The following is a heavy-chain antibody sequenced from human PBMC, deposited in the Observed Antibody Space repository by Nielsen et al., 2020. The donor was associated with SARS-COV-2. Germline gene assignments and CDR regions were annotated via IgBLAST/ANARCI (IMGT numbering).Heavy chain of an antibody. Sequence: ASVKVSCKASGYTFTGYYMHWVRQAPGQGLEWMGWINPNSGGTNYAQKFQGRVTMTRDTSIGTAYMELSRLRSDDTAVYYCARVVDDGQFYFDYWGQGTLVTVSS. CDR3: ARVVDDGQFYFDY. D-gene: IGHD2-21*01. J-gene: IGHJ4*02. V-gene: IGHV1-2*02. CDR2: INPNSGGT. CDR1: GYTFTGYY.